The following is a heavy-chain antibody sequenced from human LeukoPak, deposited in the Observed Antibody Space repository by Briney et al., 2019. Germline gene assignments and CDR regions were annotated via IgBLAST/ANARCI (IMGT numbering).Heavy chain of an antibody. V-gene: IGHV7-4-1*02. J-gene: IGHJ4*02. CDR1: GYTFTSHS. D-gene: IGHD3-16*02. CDR3: TRDRSIVHFDF. Sequence: ASVKVSCKASGYTFTSHSVNWVRQAPGQGLEWMGWINMNTGNPTYAQGFAGRFVFSLDTSASTAYMQIISLKAEDTAVYYCTRDRSIVHFDFWGQGTLVTVSS. CDR2: INMNTGNP.